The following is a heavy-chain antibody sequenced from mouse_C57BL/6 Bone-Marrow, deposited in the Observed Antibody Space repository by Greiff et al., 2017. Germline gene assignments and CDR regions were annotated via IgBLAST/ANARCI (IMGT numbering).Heavy chain of an antibody. CDR2: IYPGGGYT. CDR3: ARYGGDRGEYAMDY. J-gene: IGHJ4*01. D-gene: IGHD1-1*02. Sequence: QVQLQQSGAELVRPGTSVKMSCKASGYTFTNYWIGWAKQRPGHGLEWIGDIYPGGGYTNYNEKFKGKATLTADKSSSTAYMQCISLTSEDAAIYYCARYGGDRGEYAMDYWGQGTTVTVSS. CDR1: GYTFTNYW. V-gene: IGHV1-63*01.